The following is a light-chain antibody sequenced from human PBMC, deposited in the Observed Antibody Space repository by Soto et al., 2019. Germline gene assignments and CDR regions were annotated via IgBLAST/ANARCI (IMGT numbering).Light chain of an antibody. CDR2: GTS. CDR1: QFLSSN. J-gene: IGKJ2*01. CDR3: QQSSVWPPYT. V-gene: IGKV3-15*01. Sequence: DIVLTQSPVTLSVSPGERATLSCRASQFLSSNLAWYQQKPGQAPRLVIYGTSTRATGIPARFSGTVSGTEFTLTISSRQSEDFAVYYCQQSSVWPPYTFGQGTKLEIK.